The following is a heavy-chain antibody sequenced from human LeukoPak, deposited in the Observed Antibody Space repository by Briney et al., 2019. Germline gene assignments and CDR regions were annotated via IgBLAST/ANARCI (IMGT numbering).Heavy chain of an antibody. V-gene: IGHV3-74*03. D-gene: IGHD6-19*01. CDR2: VSSDGTYT. CDR1: GFTFSSYF. CDR3: ARGNIAVAGNVGY. J-gene: IGHJ4*02. Sequence: GGSLRLSCAASGFTFSSYFMHWVRQAPGKGLVWVSRVSSDGTYTEYADSVKGRFTISRDNSKNTLYLQMNSLRAEDTAVYYCARGNIAVAGNVGYWGQGTLVTVSS.